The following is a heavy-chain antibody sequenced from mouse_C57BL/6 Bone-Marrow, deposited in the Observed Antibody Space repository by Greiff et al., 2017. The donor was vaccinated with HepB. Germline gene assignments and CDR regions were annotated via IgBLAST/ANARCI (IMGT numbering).Heavy chain of an antibody. CDR1: GFNIKDDY. J-gene: IGHJ2*01. Sequence: EVKLQESGAELVRPGASVKLSCTASGFNIKDDYMHWVKQRPEQGLEWIGWIDPENGDTEYASKFQGKATITADTSSNTAYLQLSSLTSEDTAVYYCTTGFYDGHYPGYWGQGTTLTVSS. CDR2: IDPENGDT. D-gene: IGHD2-3*01. V-gene: IGHV14-4*01. CDR3: TTGFYDGHYPGY.